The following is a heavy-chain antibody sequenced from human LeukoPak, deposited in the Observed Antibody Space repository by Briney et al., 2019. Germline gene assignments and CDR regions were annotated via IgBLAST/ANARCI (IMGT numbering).Heavy chain of an antibody. D-gene: IGHD6-13*01. CDR3: ARGRIAGDFDY. V-gene: IGHV4-34*01. CDR2: INHSGST. CDR1: GGSFSGYY. Sequence: SETPSLTCAVYGGSFSGYYWSWIRQPPGKGLEWIGEINHSGSTNYNPSLKSRVTISVDTSKNQFSLKLSSVTAADTAVYYCARGRIAGDFDYWGQGTLVTVSS. J-gene: IGHJ4*02.